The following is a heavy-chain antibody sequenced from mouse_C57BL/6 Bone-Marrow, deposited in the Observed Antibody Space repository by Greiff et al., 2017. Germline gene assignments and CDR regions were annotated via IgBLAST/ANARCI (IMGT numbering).Heavy chain of an antibody. CDR3: ARKDYYSKAWFAY. CDR2: IWSGGST. Sequence: QVQLQQSGPGLVQPSQSLSITCTVSGFSLTSYGVHWVRQSPGKGLEWLGVIWSGGSTDYNAAFISRLSISKDNSKSQVFFKMNSLQADDTAIYYCARKDYYSKAWFAYWGQGTLVTVSA. D-gene: IGHD2-5*01. V-gene: IGHV2-2*01. CDR1: GFSLTSYG. J-gene: IGHJ3*01.